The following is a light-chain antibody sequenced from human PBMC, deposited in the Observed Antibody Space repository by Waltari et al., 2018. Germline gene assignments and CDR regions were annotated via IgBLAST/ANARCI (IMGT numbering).Light chain of an antibody. CDR1: SSDVGGYNY. CDR2: DVN. V-gene: IGLV2-14*03. J-gene: IGLJ3*02. CDR3: SSFTRTNSWV. Sequence: HSALAQPASVSGSPGQSITISCTGTSSDVGGYNYVSWYQQHPGKAPRPMIYDVNNRPSGVSNRFSGSKSGTTASLTISGLQAEDEADYYCSSFTRTNSWVFGGGTKLTVL.